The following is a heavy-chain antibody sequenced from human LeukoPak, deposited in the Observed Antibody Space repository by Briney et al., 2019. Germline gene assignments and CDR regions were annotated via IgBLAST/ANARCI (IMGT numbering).Heavy chain of an antibody. CDR1: GFTFGYYG. J-gene: IGHJ2*01. D-gene: IGHD6-19*01. Sequence: GGSLRLSCAASGFTFGYYGMHWVRQAPGKGLEWVSVIWYDGSNKYYADSLKGRFTISRDNSKNTLSLQMNSLRAEDTAVYYCARDRRGYSSAWYTGWYFDLWGRGTLVTVSS. V-gene: IGHV3-33*01. CDR3: ARDRRGYSSAWYTGWYFDL. CDR2: IWYDGSNK.